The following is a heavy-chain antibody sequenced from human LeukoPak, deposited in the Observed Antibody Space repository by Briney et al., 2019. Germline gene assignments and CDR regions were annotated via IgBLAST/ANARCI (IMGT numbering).Heavy chain of an antibody. CDR1: GFTFSSYG. Sequence: GRSLRLSCAASGFTFSSYGMHWVRQTPGKGLEWVAVIWSDGSNKYYADSVKGRFTISRDNSKNTLYLQMNSLRAEDTAVYYCARGSGSFSGGLDYWGQGTLVTVSS. CDR3: ARGSGSFSGGLDY. V-gene: IGHV3-33*01. J-gene: IGHJ4*02. D-gene: IGHD1-26*01. CDR2: IWSDGSNK.